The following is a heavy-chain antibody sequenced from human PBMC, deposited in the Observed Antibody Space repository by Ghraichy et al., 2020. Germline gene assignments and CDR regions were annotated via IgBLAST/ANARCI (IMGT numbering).Heavy chain of an antibody. Sequence: GGSLRLSCAASGFTLTPYYMTWVRQAPGKGLEWVANIKQDGSEKYYVDSVRGRFAISRDNAQNSLYLQMNSLRAEDTAVYYCARGRYSSSWLDYWGQGTLVTVSS. D-gene: IGHD6-13*01. CDR2: IKQDGSEK. V-gene: IGHV3-7*03. CDR1: GFTLTPYY. J-gene: IGHJ4*02. CDR3: ARGRYSSSWLDY.